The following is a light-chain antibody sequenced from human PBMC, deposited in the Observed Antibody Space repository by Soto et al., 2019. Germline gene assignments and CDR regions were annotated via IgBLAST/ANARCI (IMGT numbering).Light chain of an antibody. Sequence: DIVMTQSPLSLPVTPGEPASISCRSSQSLLHSNGYNYLDWYLQKPGQSPQLLIYLGSNRASGVPDRFSGSGSGTDFTLKISRVEAEDVGVYYCMQALQPLALTFGGGTKVDIK. CDR1: QSLLHSNGYNY. J-gene: IGKJ4*01. CDR3: MQALQPLALT. V-gene: IGKV2-28*01. CDR2: LGS.